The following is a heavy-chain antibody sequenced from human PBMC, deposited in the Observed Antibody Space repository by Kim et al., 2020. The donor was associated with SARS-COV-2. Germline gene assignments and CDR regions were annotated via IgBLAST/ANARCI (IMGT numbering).Heavy chain of an antibody. CDR3: ARFFGSGKRWFDP. CDR1: GGSISSCY. CDR2: INYSGST. D-gene: IGHD3-10*01. J-gene: IGHJ5*02. Sequence: SETLSLTCTVSGGSISSCYWSWIRQPPGKGLEWIGYINYSGSTDYNPSLRGRATISIDTSKNQFSVKLTSVTAADTAVYYCARFFGSGKRWFDPWGQGTLVTVSS. V-gene: IGHV4-59*01.